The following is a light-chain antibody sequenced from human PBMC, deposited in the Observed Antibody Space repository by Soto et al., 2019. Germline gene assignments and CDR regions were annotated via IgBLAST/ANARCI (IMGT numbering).Light chain of an antibody. Sequence: DIVMTQFPLSLPVTHGEPASISCRSSQSLVHSNGKIIFAWYLQKPGQSPQALIYLGSNRASGVPDRISGSVSGTDFTLKISRVEAEDVGVYYCMQGLQTPYTFGQGTKLEIK. CDR2: LGS. CDR1: QSLVHSNGKII. CDR3: MQGLQTPYT. J-gene: IGKJ2*01. V-gene: IGKV2-28*01.